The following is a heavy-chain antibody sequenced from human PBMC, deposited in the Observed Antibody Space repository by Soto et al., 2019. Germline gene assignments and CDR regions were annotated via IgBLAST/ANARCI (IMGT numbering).Heavy chain of an antibody. CDR3: ASSSSGSYYDAFDI. CDR1: GYTFTGYY. Sequence: GASVKVSCKASGYTFTGYYMHWVRQAPGQGLEWMGWINPNSGGTNYAQKFQGWVTMTRDTSISTAYMELSRLRSEDTAVYYCASSSSGSYYDAFDIWGQGQWSPSPQ. D-gene: IGHD3-10*01. J-gene: IGHJ3*02. CDR2: INPNSGGT. V-gene: IGHV1-2*04.